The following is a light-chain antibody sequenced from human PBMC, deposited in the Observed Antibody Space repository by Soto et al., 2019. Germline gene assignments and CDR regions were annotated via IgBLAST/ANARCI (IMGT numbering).Light chain of an antibody. CDR3: SSYTSSSTPCV. CDR2: EVS. V-gene: IGLV2-14*01. CDR1: SSDVGGYNY. Sequence: QSALTQPASVSGSPGQSITISCTGTSSDVGGYNYVSWYQQHPGKAPKLMIYEVSNRPSGVSNRFSGSKSGNTASLTISGLQAEDEADYYCSSYTSSSTPCVFGTGTK. J-gene: IGLJ1*01.